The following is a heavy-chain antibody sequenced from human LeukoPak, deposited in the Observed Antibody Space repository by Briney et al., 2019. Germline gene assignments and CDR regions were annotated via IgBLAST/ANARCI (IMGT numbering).Heavy chain of an antibody. V-gene: IGHV3-11*04. CDR2: ISSSGSTI. Sequence: SGGSLTLSCAASGFTFSDYYMSWIRQAPGKGLEWVSYISSSGSTIYYADSVKGRFTISRDNAKNSLYLQMNSLRAEDTAVYYCARDRKRWLLDYWGQGTLVTVSS. CDR1: GFTFSDYY. J-gene: IGHJ4*02. D-gene: IGHD5-24*01. CDR3: ARDRKRWLLDY.